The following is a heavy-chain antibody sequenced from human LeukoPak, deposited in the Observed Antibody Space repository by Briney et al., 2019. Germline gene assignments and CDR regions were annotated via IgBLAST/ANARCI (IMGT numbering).Heavy chain of an antibody. CDR1: GFTFSSYW. D-gene: IGHD3-10*01. V-gene: IGHV3-7*03. CDR2: IKQDGSEK. CDR3: ARISPTMVRTHYYYGMDV. J-gene: IGHJ6*04. Sequence: QPGGSLRLSCAASGFTFSSYWMSWVRQAPGKGLEWVANIKQDGSEKYYVDSVKGRFTISRDNAKNSLYLQMNSLRAEDTAVYYCARISPTMVRTHYYYGMDVWGKGTTVTVSS.